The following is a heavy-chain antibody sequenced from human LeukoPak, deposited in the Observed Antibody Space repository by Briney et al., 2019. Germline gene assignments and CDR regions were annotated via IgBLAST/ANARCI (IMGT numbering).Heavy chain of an antibody. CDR3: ARVQGRGYYLLY. J-gene: IGHJ4*02. D-gene: IGHD3-22*01. V-gene: IGHV1-2*02. Sequence: ASVKVSCKASGYTFTSYDINWVRQATGQGLEWMGWINPNSGGTNYAQKFQGRVTMTRDTSISTAYMELSSLRAEDTAVYYCARVQGRGYYLLYWGQGTLVTVSS. CDR1: GYTFTSYD. CDR2: INPNSGGT.